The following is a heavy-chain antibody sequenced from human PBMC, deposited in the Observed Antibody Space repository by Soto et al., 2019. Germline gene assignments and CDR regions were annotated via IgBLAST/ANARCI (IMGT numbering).Heavy chain of an antibody. V-gene: IGHV3-9*01. CDR3: AKGAAAPATYYFDF. Sequence: GGSLRLSCVASGFTFGDYAMHWVRQAPGKGLEWVSGISWNSGSIGSADSVKGRFTISRDNAKNSLYLQMNSLRTEDTALYYCAKGAAAPATYYFDFWGQGTQVTVSS. CDR2: ISWNSGSI. CDR1: GFTFGDYA. J-gene: IGHJ4*02. D-gene: IGHD2-2*01.